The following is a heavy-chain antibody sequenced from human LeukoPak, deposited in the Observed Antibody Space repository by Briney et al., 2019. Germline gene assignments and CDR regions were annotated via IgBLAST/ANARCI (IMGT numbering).Heavy chain of an antibody. J-gene: IGHJ4*02. CDR2: ISRDGSVT. CDR3: AKISSIEMSY. D-gene: IGHD5-24*01. CDR1: GFNFSNFA. Sequence: GGSLRLSCVTSGFNFSNFAMNWVRQAPGKGLEWVSAISRDGSVTYNADSVKGRFAISRDNSKNSMWLQMNSLRADDTAVYYCAKISSIEMSYWGQGTLVTVSS. V-gene: IGHV3-23*01.